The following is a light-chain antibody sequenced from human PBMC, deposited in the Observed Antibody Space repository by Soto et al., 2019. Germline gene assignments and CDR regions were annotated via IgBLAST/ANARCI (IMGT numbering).Light chain of an antibody. Sequence: ETVLTQTPGTLSLSPGERATLSCRASQSVSSSYLAWYQRKPGQALRLLIYGASSRATGIPDRFSGSGSGTDFTLTISRLEPEDFAVYYCQQYGSSPRTFGQGTKVEIK. CDR2: GAS. V-gene: IGKV3-20*01. CDR1: QSVSSSY. J-gene: IGKJ1*01. CDR3: QQYGSSPRT.